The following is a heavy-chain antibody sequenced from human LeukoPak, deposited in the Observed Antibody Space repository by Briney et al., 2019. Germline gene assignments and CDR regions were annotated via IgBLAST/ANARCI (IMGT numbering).Heavy chain of an antibody. J-gene: IGHJ4*02. D-gene: IGHD3-10*01. CDR3: ARSSAYYYGSGRPRPFDY. Sequence: SETLSLTCAVYGGSFSGYYWSWIRQPPGKGLEWIGEINHSGSTNYNPSLKSRVTISVDTSKNQFSLKLSSVTAADTAVYYCARSSAYYYGSGRPRPFDYWGQGTLVTVSS. V-gene: IGHV4-34*01. CDR1: GGSFSGYY. CDR2: INHSGST.